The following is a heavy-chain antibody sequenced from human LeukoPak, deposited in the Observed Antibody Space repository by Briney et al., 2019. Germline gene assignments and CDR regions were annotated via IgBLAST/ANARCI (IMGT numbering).Heavy chain of an antibody. V-gene: IGHV3-21*01. CDR2: ISSSSSYI. J-gene: IGHJ6*02. D-gene: IGHD2-2*01. Sequence: GGSLRLSCAASGFTFSSYSMNWVRQAPGKGLEWVSSISSSSSYIYYADSVKGRFTISRDNAKNSLYLQMNSLRAEDTAVYYCARGDPDCSSTSCPSYYYGMDVWGQETTVTVSS. CDR3: ARGDPDCSSTSCPSYYYGMDV. CDR1: GFTFSSYS.